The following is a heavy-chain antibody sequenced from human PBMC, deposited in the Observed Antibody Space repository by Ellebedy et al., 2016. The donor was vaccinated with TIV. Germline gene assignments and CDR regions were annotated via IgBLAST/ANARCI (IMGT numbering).Heavy chain of an antibody. CDR2: IWYDGGTK. CDR1: GFIFNNYG. CDR3: ARNRHVDRGDCLDY. J-gene: IGHJ4*02. Sequence: GESLKISCEASGFIFNNYGMHWVRQAPGKGLEWVAFIWYDGGTKYYADSVKGRFTISSDNSRNTLYLQMNNLGAEDTAVFYCARNRHVDRGDCLDYWGQGTLVTVSS. D-gene: IGHD2-21*02. V-gene: IGHV3-33*01.